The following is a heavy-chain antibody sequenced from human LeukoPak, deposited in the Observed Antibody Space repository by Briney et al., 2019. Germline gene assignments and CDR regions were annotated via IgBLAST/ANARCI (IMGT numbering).Heavy chain of an antibody. CDR2: ISSSGGTT. Sequence: GGSLRLSCAASGITFSSYGMSWVRQAPGKGLEWVSSISSSGGTTYYADSVKGRFTISRDNSKNTLYLQMNSLRAEDTAIYYCAKNGDRGAYCTGGTCYPYFYYYMDVWGKGTTVTI. J-gene: IGHJ6*03. CDR1: GITFSSYG. D-gene: IGHD2-15*01. V-gene: IGHV3-23*01. CDR3: AKNGDRGAYCTGGTCYPYFYYYMDV.